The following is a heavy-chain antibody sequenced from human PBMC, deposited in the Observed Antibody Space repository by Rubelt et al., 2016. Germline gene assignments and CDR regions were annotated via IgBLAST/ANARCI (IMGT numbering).Heavy chain of an antibody. CDR2: VKGDGTDK. V-gene: IGHV3-7*04. J-gene: IGHJ3*02. CDR3: VRDWALDVSTSGADALDI. D-gene: IGHD2/OR15-2a*01. Sequence: EVQLLESGGGLVQPGGSLRLSCAASGFTFSSYWMSWVRQAPGKGLEWVANVKGDGTDKYYVDSVKGRFTISSANAKNLLVLQINSLRAEEMAMYYCVRDWALDVSTSGADALDIWGQGTMVTASS. CDR1: GFTFSSYW.